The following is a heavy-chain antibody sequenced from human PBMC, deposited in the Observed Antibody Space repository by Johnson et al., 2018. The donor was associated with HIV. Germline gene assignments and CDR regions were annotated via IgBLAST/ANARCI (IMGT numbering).Heavy chain of an antibody. Sequence: QVQLVESGGGVVQPGTSLRLSCAASGFTFSSFAMHWVRQAPGKGLEWMAFISYDGSNKYFTDSVRGRFTISRDNSNNTLFLQMNSLRAEDTAVYYCVRRFYDSSAFDIWGQGTLVTVSS. V-gene: IGHV3-30-3*01. CDR3: VRRFYDSSAFDI. D-gene: IGHD3-22*01. CDR1: GFTFSSFA. CDR2: ISYDGSNK. J-gene: IGHJ3*02.